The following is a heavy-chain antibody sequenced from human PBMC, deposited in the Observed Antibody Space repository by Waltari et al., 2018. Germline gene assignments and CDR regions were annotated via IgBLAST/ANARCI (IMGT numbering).Heavy chain of an antibody. CDR2: MSYSGAT. J-gene: IGHJ3*01. CDR3: ATYIGASLGTAAFDV. Sequence: QVPVQESGPGLVKPSETLSLTCSVSGVSITSNRHYWGWIRQPPGQGLEWIGTMSYSGATYSSPSLKSRVTISRDTSENQLSLKLGSVTAADTAVYYCATYIGASLGTAAFDVWGQGTTVTVSS. D-gene: IGHD5-12*01. CDR1: GVSITSNRHY. V-gene: IGHV4-39*01.